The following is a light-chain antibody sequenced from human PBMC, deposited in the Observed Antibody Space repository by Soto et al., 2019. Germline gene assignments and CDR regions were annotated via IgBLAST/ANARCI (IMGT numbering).Light chain of an antibody. CDR1: QSISSY. Sequence: ESVITQSPVTLSVSPGESVTLSCRASQSISSYLAWYQHKPGQAPRLLIYDASNRATGIPARFSGSGSGTDFTLTISSLEPEDFAVYYCQQRSYWLTFGGGTKV. V-gene: IGKV3-11*01. J-gene: IGKJ4*01. CDR2: DAS. CDR3: QQRSYWLT.